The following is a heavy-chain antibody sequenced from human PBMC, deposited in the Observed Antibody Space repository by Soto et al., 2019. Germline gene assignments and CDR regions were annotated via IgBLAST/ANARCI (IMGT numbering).Heavy chain of an antibody. CDR3: ARQRNSVATQAYFDV. CDR1: GDSISSRSYY. J-gene: IGHJ4*02. V-gene: IGHV4-39*01. Sequence: SETLSLTCTVTGDSISSRSYYWGWIRQPPGKGLEWIGSIYCSGSTYNNPSLRRRVSMCSDTSKDQFSLELKSVTAADTALDVCARQRNSVATQAYFDVWGPGSMVTVSS. D-gene: IGHD2-21*01. CDR2: IYCSGST.